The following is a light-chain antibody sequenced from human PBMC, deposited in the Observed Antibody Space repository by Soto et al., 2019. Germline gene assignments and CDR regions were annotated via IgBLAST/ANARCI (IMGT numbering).Light chain of an antibody. V-gene: IGLV2-23*02. CDR1: SSDVGAYNL. CDR2: EVS. CDR3: RSFAGGRNV. Sequence: QSVLTQPASVSGSPGQSITISCSGTSSDVGAYNLVSWYQQFPGKAPKLMIFEVSQRPSGVSSRFSGSKSGSTASLTISGLQAEDEADYYCRSFAGGRNVFGTGTKVTVL. J-gene: IGLJ1*01.